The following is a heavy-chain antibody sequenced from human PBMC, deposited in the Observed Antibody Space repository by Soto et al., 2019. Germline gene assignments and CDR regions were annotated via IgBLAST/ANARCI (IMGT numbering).Heavy chain of an antibody. V-gene: IGHV3-23*01. CDR1: GFTFSSYA. D-gene: IGHD1-20*01. CDR2: IPGSGTST. Sequence: EVQLLESGGGLVQPGGSLRLSCAASGFTFSSYAMSWVRQSPGKGLEWVSAIPGSGTSTYYAGSVKGRFTISRDNSKNTLYLQMNSLRAEDTAVYYCAVGITGTRGFDYWGQGTLVTVSS. CDR3: AVGITGTRGFDY. J-gene: IGHJ4*02.